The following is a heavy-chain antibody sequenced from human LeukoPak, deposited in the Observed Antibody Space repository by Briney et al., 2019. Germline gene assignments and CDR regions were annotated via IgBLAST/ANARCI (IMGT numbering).Heavy chain of an antibody. J-gene: IGHJ4*02. Sequence: GGSLRLSCAASGFTFSPFAMSWVRQAPGKGLEWVSTIVGSGDSTYYADSVKGRFTISRDNSKNTLYLQMNSLRAEDTAVYYCANTYSSSWYPLFDSWGQGTLVTVSS. V-gene: IGHV3-23*01. CDR2: IVGSGDST. D-gene: IGHD6-13*01. CDR3: ANTYSSSWYPLFDS. CDR1: GFTFSPFA.